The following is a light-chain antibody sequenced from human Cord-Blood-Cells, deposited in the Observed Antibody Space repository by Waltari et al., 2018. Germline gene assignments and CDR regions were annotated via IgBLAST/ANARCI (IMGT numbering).Light chain of an antibody. CDR3: QSYDSSLSGSV. CDR2: GNS. J-gene: IGLJ2*01. V-gene: IGLV1-40*01. Sequence: QSVLTQPPSVSVSPGQRVTISCTGSSSNIAAGYDVHWYQQLPGTAPKLLIYGNSNRPSGVPDRFSGSKSGTSASLAITGLQAEDEADYYCQSYDSSLSGSVFGGGTKLTVL. CDR1: SSNIAAGYD.